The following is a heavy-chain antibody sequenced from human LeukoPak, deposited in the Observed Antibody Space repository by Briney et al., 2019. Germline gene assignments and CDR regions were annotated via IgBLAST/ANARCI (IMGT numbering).Heavy chain of an antibody. D-gene: IGHD2-15*01. Sequence: KASETLSLTCAVYGGSFSGYYWSWIRQPPGKGLEWIGEINHSGSANYNPSLKSRVTISVDTSKSQFSLKLSSVTAADTAVYYCAAARILEWSTPNYGMDVWGQGTTVTVSS. CDR1: GGSFSGYY. CDR3: AAARILEWSTPNYGMDV. CDR2: INHSGSA. J-gene: IGHJ6*02. V-gene: IGHV4-34*01.